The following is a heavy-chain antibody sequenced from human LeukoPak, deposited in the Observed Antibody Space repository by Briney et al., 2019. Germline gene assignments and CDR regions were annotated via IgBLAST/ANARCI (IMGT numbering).Heavy chain of an antibody. D-gene: IGHD6-19*01. CDR2: IYYSGST. J-gene: IGHJ5*02. CDR1: GGSISSGDYY. Sequence: SQTLSLTCTVSGGSISSGDYYWSWIRQPPGTGLEWIGYIYYSGSTYYNPSLKSRVTISVDTSKNQFSLKLSSVTAADTAVYYCARDGAVAGNWFDPWGQGTLVTVSS. V-gene: IGHV4-30-4*08. CDR3: ARDGAVAGNWFDP.